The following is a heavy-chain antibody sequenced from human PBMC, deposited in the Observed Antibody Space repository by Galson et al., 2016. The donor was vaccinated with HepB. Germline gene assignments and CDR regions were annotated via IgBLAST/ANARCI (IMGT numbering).Heavy chain of an antibody. V-gene: IGHV3-11*05. D-gene: IGHD3-16*02. J-gene: IGHJ2*01. CDR3: ARDLPVPYDYLWGSYRRYWYFDL. CDR2: ISSGSSYT. CDR1: GFKFSDYF. Sequence: SLRLSCAGSGFKFSDYFLSWIRQAPGKGLEWISYISSGSSYTNYADSVKGRFTISRDNAKNSLYMQMNSLRDEDTAVYFCARDLPVPYDYLWGSYRRYWYFDLWGRGTLVTVSS.